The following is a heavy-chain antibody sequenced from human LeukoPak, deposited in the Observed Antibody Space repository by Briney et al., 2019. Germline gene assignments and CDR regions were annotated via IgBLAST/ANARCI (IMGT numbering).Heavy chain of an antibody. J-gene: IGHJ2*01. Sequence: PSETLSFTCTISGGSISSYYWSWIRQPPGKGLEWIGYVYYRGTTNYNPSLKSRVTISVDTSKNQFSLNLNSVTAADTAVYYCARDLEHGGNSIWYFDLWGRGTLVTVSS. V-gene: IGHV4-59*01. D-gene: IGHD4-23*01. CDR2: VYYRGTT. CDR1: GGSISSYY. CDR3: ARDLEHGGNSIWYFDL.